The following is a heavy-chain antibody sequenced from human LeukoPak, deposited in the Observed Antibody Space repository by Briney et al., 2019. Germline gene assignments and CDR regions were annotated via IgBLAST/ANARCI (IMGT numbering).Heavy chain of an antibody. D-gene: IGHD4-11*01. V-gene: IGHV3-7*01. Sequence: PGGSLRLSCAASGFTFSSYWMSWVRQAPGKGLEWVANIKQDGSEKYYADSVKGRFTISRDNSKNTLYLQMNRLRAEDTAVYYCARDSRSLYTVTTPGWSDPWGQGTLVTVSS. J-gene: IGHJ5*02. CDR2: IKQDGSEK. CDR1: GFTFSSYW. CDR3: ARDSRSLYTVTTPGWSDP.